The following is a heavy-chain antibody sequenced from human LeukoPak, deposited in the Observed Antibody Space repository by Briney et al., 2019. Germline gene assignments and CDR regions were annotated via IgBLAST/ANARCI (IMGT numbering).Heavy chain of an antibody. V-gene: IGHV1-2*02. Sequence: ASVKVSCKASGYTFTGYYMHWVRQAPGQGLEWMGSINPNSGGTNYAQKFQGRVTMTTDTSMSTAYMELSRLTSDDTAVYYCARAGGRSWFDPWGQGTLVTVSS. CDR3: ARAGGRSWFDP. CDR1: GYTFTGYY. CDR2: INPNSGGT. J-gene: IGHJ5*02.